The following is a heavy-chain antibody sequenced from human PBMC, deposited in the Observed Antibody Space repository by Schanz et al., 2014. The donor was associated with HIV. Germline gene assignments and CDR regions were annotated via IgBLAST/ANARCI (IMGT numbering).Heavy chain of an antibody. CDR3: AKMARSVAANTNFDY. CDR1: GFTFSNFA. Sequence: VQLVESGGDLVKPGGSLRLSCVASGFTFSNFAMSWVRQAPGKGLEWVSSISGSGVSTFYAGSVKGRFAISRDKSKNTLYLQMNSLRVEDTAVYYCAKMARSVAANTNFDYWGQGILVTVSS. D-gene: IGHD6-19*01. V-gene: IGHV3-23*04. J-gene: IGHJ4*02. CDR2: ISGSGVST.